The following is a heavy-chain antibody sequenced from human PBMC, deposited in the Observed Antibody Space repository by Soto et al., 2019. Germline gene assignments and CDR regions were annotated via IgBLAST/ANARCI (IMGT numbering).Heavy chain of an antibody. V-gene: IGHV1-18*01. CDR3: ARDPNYDILTGYYGSYFDY. CDR2: ISAYNGNT. Sequence: ASVKVSCKASGYTFTSYGISWVRQAPGQGLEWMGWISAYNGNTNYAQKLQGRVTMTTDTSTSTDYMELRSLRSDDTAVYYCARDPNYDILTGYYGSYFDYWGQGTLVTVSS. CDR1: GYTFTSYG. D-gene: IGHD3-9*01. J-gene: IGHJ4*02.